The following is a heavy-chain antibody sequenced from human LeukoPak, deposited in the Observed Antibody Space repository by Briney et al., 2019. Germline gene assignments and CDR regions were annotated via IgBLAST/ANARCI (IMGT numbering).Heavy chain of an antibody. CDR2: IYWNDDK. CDR1: GFSLSTSGVG. CDR3: AHCHSYLHPGWFDP. J-gene: IGHJ5*02. D-gene: IGHD5-18*01. Sequence: SGPTLVKPTQTLTLTCTFSGFSLSTSGVGVGWIRQPPGKALEWLALIYWNDDKRYSPSLKSRLTITKDTSKNQVVLTMTNMDPVDAATYYCAHCHSYLHPGWFDPWGQGTLVTVSS. V-gene: IGHV2-5*01.